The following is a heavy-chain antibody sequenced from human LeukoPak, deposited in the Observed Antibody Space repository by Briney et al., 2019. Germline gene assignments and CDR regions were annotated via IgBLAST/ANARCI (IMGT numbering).Heavy chain of an antibody. CDR1: GYTFSGYY. J-gene: IGHJ4*02. V-gene: IGHV1-2*02. Sequence: GASVKVSCKASGYTFSGYYMHWVRQAPGQGLEWMGWINPKSGDTKYVEKSRGRVTMTTDTSTSTAYMELRSLRSDDTAVYYCASGTYDSSGYYHVRWGQGTLVTVSS. D-gene: IGHD3-22*01. CDR3: ASGTYDSSGYYHVR. CDR2: INPKSGDT.